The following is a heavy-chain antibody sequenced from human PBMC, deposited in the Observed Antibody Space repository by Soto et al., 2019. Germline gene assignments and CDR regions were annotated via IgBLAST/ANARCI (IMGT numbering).Heavy chain of an antibody. J-gene: IGHJ6*02. CDR3: AREMPYSSSWYYYGMDV. CDR1: GASISSYY. D-gene: IGHD6-13*01. Sequence: SETLSLTCTVSGASISSYYWSWIRQPPGKGLEWIGYIYYSGSTNYNPSLKSRVTISVDTSKNQFSLKLSSVTAADTAVYYCAREMPYSSSWYYYGMDVWGQGTTVNVSS. CDR2: IYYSGST. V-gene: IGHV4-59*01.